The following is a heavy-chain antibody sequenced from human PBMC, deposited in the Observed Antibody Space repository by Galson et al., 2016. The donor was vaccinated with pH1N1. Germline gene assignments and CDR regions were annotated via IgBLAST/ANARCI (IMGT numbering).Heavy chain of an antibody. V-gene: IGHV3-72*01. CDR2: LTKRPKGYTT. Sequence: SLRLSCAASGFTLGDFYMDWVRQAPGKGLEWVGRLTKRPKGYTTQDAASVRGRFIISREDSKDLLYPQMNSLTTEDTAVYYCTRENHHKFDYWGQGTLVTVSS. CDR1: GFTLGDFY. J-gene: IGHJ4*02. CDR3: TRENHHKFDY.